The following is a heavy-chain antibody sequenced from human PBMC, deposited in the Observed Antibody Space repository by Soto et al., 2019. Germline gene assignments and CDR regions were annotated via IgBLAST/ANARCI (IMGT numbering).Heavy chain of an antibody. V-gene: IGHV3-33*01. CDR2: IWYDGSNK. CDR1: GFTFSSYG. CDR3: ARDFEDYYDSSGYPDY. J-gene: IGHJ4*02. Sequence: HPGGSLRLSCAASGFTFSSYGMHWVRQAPGKGLEWVAVIWYDGSNKYYADSVKGRFTISRDNSKNTLYLQMNSLRAEDTAVYYCARDFEDYYDSSGYPDYWGQGTLVTV. D-gene: IGHD3-22*01.